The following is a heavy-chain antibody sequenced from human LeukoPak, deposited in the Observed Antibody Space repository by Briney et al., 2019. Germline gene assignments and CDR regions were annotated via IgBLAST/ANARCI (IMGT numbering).Heavy chain of an antibody. CDR2: INWNGGST. Sequence: GGSLRLSCAASGFTFDDYGMSWVRQALGKGLEWGSGINWNGGSTGYADSVKGRFTISRDNAKNSLYLQMNSLRAEDTALYHCARVGDDDSSGLFDYWGQGTLVTVSS. CDR1: GFTFDDYG. V-gene: IGHV3-20*01. J-gene: IGHJ4*02. D-gene: IGHD3-22*01. CDR3: ARVGDDDSSGLFDY.